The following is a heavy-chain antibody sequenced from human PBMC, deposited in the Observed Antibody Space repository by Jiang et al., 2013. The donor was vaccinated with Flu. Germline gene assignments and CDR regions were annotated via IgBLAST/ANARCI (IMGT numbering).Heavy chain of an antibody. CDR3: ARAYYYDSSAYYFDY. Sequence: VQLVESGAEVKKPGASVKVSCKVSGYTFNAYFMHWVRQAPGQGLEWMGRINPNSGDTNYPQEFQGRVTMTRDSSISTAYMDLSRLRSDDTAVYYCARAYYYDSSAYYFDY. CDR2: INPNSGDT. V-gene: IGHV1-2*06. CDR1: GYTFNAYF. D-gene: IGHD3-22*01. J-gene: IGHJ4*01.